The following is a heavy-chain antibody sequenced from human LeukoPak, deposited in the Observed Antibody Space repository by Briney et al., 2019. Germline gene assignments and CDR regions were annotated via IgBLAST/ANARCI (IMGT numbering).Heavy chain of an antibody. D-gene: IGHD3-22*01. CDR2: IYYSGST. CDR3: AGTGIYYDSSGYRDY. Sequence: ETLSLTCTVSGGSISSYYWSWIRQPPGKGLEWIAYIYYSGSTNYNPSLKSRVTISVDTSKNQFSLKLSSVTAADTAVYYCAGTGIYYDSSGYRDYWGQGTLVTVSS. CDR1: GGSISSYY. J-gene: IGHJ4*02. V-gene: IGHV4-59*12.